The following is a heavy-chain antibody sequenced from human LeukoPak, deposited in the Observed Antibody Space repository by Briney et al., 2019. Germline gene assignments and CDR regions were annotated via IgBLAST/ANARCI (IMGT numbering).Heavy chain of an antibody. CDR2: IYTSGST. V-gene: IGHV4-4*07. D-gene: IGHD3-22*01. J-gene: IGHJ4*02. CDR1: GGSISSYY. CDR3: ARGRRVNYYDSSGYYPD. Sequence: KPSETLSLTCTVSGGSISSYYWSWIRQPAGKGLEWIGRIYTSGSTNYNPSLKSRVTMSVDTSKNQFSLKLSSVTAADTAVYYCARGRRVNYYDSSGYYPDWGQGTLVTVSS.